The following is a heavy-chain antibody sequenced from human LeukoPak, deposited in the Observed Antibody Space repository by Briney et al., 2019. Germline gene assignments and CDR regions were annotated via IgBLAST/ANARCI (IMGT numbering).Heavy chain of an antibody. D-gene: IGHD3-22*01. Sequence: GRSLRLSCAVSGFTFDDYAMHWVRQAPGKGLEWVSGISWNSGSIGYADSVKGRFTISRDNAKNSLYLQMNSLRAEDTALYYCAKDLYDSSGYYLDYWGQGTLVTVSS. V-gene: IGHV3-9*01. CDR2: ISWNSGSI. J-gene: IGHJ4*02. CDR1: GFTFDDYA. CDR3: AKDLYDSSGYYLDY.